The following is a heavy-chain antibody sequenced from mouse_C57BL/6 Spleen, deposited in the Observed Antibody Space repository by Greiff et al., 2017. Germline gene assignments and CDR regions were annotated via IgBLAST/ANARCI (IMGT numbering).Heavy chain of an antibody. Sequence: VQLQQSGPELVKPGASVKISCKASGYAFSSSWMNWVKQRPGKGLEWIGRIYPGDGDTNYNGKFKGKATLTADKSSSTAYMQLSSLTSEDSAVYFCASTVVADYYCDYWGQGTTLTVSS. D-gene: IGHD1-1*01. CDR1: GYAFSSSW. J-gene: IGHJ2*01. CDR3: ASTVVADYYCDY. CDR2: IYPGDGDT. V-gene: IGHV1-82*01.